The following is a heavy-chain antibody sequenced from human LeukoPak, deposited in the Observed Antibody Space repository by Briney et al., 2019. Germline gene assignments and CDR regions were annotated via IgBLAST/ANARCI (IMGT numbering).Heavy chain of an antibody. CDR1: GYTFTGYY. J-gene: IGHJ4*02. V-gene: IGHV1-2*02. D-gene: IGHD2-15*01. CDR3: ARVVVADDGVY. CDR2: INPKSGGT. Sequence: ASVKVSCKASGYTFTGYYMHWVRQAPGQGLEWMGWINPKSGGTNYAQKFQGRVTMTRDTSISTAYMELSRLRSDDTAVYYCARVVVADDGVYWGQGTLVTVSS.